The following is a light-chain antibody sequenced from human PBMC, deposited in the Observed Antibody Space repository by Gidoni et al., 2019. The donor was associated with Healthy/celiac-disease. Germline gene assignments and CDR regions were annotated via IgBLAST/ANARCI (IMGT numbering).Light chain of an antibody. CDR2: AAS. J-gene: IGKJ3*01. CDR3: QQLNSYPQ. V-gene: IGKV1-9*01. Sequence: DIQLTQSPSFLSASVGDRVNITCRASQGISSYLAWYQQKPGKAPKLLIYAASTLQSGVPSRFSGIGSGTEFTLTISSLQPEDFATYYCQQLNSYPQFGPGTKVDIK. CDR1: QGISSY.